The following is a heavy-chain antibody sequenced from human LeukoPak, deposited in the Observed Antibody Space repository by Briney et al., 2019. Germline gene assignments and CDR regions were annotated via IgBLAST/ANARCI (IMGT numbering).Heavy chain of an antibody. CDR1: GGSFSGYY. J-gene: IGHJ4*02. CDR2: INHSGST. V-gene: IGHV4-34*01. CDR3: ARDTHCSSTSCPFDY. D-gene: IGHD2-2*01. Sequence: SETLSLTCAVYGGSFSGYYWSWIRQPPGKGLEWIGEINHSGSTNYNPSLKSRVTISVDTSKNQFSLKLSSVTAADTAVYYCARDTHCSSTSCPFDYWGQGTLVTVSS.